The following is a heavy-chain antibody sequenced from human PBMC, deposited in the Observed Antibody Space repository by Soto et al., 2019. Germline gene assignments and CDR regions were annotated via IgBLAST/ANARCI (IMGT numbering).Heavy chain of an antibody. CDR3: ARGDLLTGSRNWFDP. V-gene: IGHV4-34*01. Sequence: SETLSLTCAVYGGSFSDYYWSWIRQPPGKGLEWIGEINHSGSTNYNPSLKNRVTISVDTSKNLFSLKLSSVTAADTAVYHCARGDLLTGSRNWFDPWGQGILVTVSS. CDR1: GGSFSDYY. D-gene: IGHD3-9*01. CDR2: INHSGST. J-gene: IGHJ5*02.